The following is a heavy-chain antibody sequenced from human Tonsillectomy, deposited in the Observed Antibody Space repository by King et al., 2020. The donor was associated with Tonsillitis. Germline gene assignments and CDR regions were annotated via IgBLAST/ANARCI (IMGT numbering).Heavy chain of an antibody. D-gene: IGHD2-15*01. V-gene: IGHV5-10-1*03. J-gene: IGHJ4*02. CDR1: GYSFTTYW. CDR3: ARHGVSDGRGPVDY. CDR2: IDPSDSYT. Sequence: DVQLVESGAEVKKPGESLRISCKASGYSFTTYWINWVRQMPGKGLEWMGRIDPSDSYTNYSPSFQGHVTISADKSISNAYLQWSSLKAWDTAMYYCARHGVSDGRGPVDYWGQGTLVTVSS.